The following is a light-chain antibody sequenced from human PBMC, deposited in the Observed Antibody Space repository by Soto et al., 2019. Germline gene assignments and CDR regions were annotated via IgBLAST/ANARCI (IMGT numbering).Light chain of an antibody. CDR1: KGISSY. Sequence: IRRTQSPSSLSASTGDRVTITCRASKGISSYLAWYQQKPGKAPKLLIYAASTLQSGVPSRFSGSGSGTDFTLTISCLQSEDFATYYCQQYYSYPLTFGQGTKVDIK. J-gene: IGKJ1*01. CDR2: AAS. CDR3: QQYYSYPLT. V-gene: IGKV1-8*01.